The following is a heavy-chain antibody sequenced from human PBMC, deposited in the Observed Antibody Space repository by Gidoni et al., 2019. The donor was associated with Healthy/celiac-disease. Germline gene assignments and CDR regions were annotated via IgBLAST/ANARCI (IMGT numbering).Heavy chain of an antibody. D-gene: IGHD3-22*01. CDR2: ISWNSGNI. J-gene: IGHJ6*02. CDR3: AKVGRVFRDYDSSGYYSYYYYYGMDV. V-gene: IGHV3-9*01. Sequence: SGFTFDDYAIHWVRQAPGKGLEWVSSISWNSGNIGYADSVKGRFTVSRDNAKNSLYLQMNSLRAEDTALYYCAKVGRVFRDYDSSGYYSYYYYYGMDVWGQGTTVTVSS. CDR1: GFTFDDYA.